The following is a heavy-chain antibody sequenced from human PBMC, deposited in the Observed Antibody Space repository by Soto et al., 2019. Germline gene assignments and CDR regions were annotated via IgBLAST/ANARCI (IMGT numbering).Heavy chain of an antibody. CDR1: GFTFSSYA. CDR3: AKRMIHGAINYYYYYGMDV. Sequence: PGGSLRLSCAASGFTFSSYAMSWVRQAPGKGLEWVSAISGSGGSTYYADSVKGRFTISRDNSKNTLYLQMNSLRAEDTAVYYCAKRMIHGAINYYYYYGMDVWGQGTTVTVSS. J-gene: IGHJ6*02. D-gene: IGHD2-2*02. V-gene: IGHV3-23*01. CDR2: ISGSGGST.